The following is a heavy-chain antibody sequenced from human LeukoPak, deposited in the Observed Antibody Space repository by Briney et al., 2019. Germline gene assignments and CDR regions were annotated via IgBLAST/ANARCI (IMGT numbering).Heavy chain of an antibody. Sequence: ASVKVSCKASGYTFTAYSMHWVRQAPGQGLEWMGWINPNSGGTNYAQKFQGRVTMTRDTSITTAHMELSRLRSDDTAVYYCARGVHDDYLNYWGQGTLVTVSS. CDR2: INPNSGGT. CDR1: GYTFTAYS. CDR3: ARGVHDDYLNY. J-gene: IGHJ4*02. V-gene: IGHV1-2*02. D-gene: IGHD4-17*01.